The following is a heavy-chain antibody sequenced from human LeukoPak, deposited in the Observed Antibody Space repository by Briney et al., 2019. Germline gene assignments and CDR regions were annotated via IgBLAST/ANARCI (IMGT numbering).Heavy chain of an antibody. D-gene: IGHD3-9*01. CDR3: ARDSGYYDILTGYNWFDP. J-gene: IGHJ5*02. V-gene: IGHV3-66*03. CDR2: IYSSGST. Sequence: PGGSLRLSCPASGFTVSSNYMSWVRQAPGKGLEWVSVIYSSGSTYYADSVKGRFTISRDNSKNTLYLQMNSLRAEDTAVYYCARDSGYYDILTGYNWFDPWGQGTLVTVSS. CDR1: GFTVSSNY.